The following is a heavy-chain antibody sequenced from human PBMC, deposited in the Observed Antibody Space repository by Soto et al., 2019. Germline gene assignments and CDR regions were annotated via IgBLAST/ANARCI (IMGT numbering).Heavy chain of an antibody. CDR3: ARISSYSATDASDL. V-gene: IGHV1-2*02. Sequence: ASVKVSCKASGYPFTSFYLLWVRQAPGQGLEWLGWINPNSRTTKYAQQFQGRLTLTRDTPLKTAYLELSGLTSDDTAVYYCARISSYSATDASDLWGQGTLVTVSS. CDR1: GYPFTSFY. J-gene: IGHJ5*02. D-gene: IGHD1-26*01. CDR2: INPNSRTT.